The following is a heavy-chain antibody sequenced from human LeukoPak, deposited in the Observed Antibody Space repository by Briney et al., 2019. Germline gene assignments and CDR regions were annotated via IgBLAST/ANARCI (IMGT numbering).Heavy chain of an antibody. V-gene: IGHV3-21*01. D-gene: IGHD6-13*01. J-gene: IGHJ4*02. CDR3: ARDYSSSWYVFDY. CDR1: GFTFSSYG. CDR2: ISSSSSYI. Sequence: PGGPLRLSCAASGFTFSSYGMSWVRQAPGKGLEWVSSISSSSSYIYYADSVKGRFTISRDNAKNSLYLQMNSLRAEDTAVYYCARDYSSSWYVFDYWGQGTLVTVSS.